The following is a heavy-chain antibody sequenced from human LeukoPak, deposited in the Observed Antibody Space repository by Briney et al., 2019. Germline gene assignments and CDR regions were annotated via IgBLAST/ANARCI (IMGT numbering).Heavy chain of an antibody. CDR2: IYYSGST. CDR1: GGSISSGGYY. Sequence: SQTLSLTCTVSGGSISSGGYYWRWIRQHPGKGLEWIGYIYYSGSTYYNPSLKSRVTISVDTSKNQFSLKLSSVTAADTAVYYCARAGYCDSSGYSNWFDPWGQGTLVTVSS. CDR3: ARAGYCDSSGYSNWFDP. V-gene: IGHV4-31*03. D-gene: IGHD3-22*01. J-gene: IGHJ5*02.